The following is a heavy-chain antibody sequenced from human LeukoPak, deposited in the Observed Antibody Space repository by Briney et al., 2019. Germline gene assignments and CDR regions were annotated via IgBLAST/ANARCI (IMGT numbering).Heavy chain of an antibody. V-gene: IGHV5-51*01. CDR3: ATTGRQYFHSSGPFDY. J-gene: IGHJ4*02. CDR2: IYPGDSES. CDR1: GYSFTNYW. Sequence: PGESLKISCEGSGYSFTNYWIAWVRQMPGKGLEWMGIIYPGDSESIYSPSFQGQVTVSADKSISTAYLQWSSLKDSDTAMYYCATTGRQYFHSSGPFDYWGQGTLVTVSS. D-gene: IGHD3-22*01.